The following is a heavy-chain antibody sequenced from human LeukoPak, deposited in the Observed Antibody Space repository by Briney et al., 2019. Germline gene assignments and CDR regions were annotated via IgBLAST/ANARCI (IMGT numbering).Heavy chain of an antibody. V-gene: IGHV4-39*07. CDR1: GGSVNSGTYY. CDR3: ARCDYVWGNYRYRPILYFDF. CDR2: IYYSGSA. Sequence: PSETLSLTCTVSGGSVNSGTYYWSWIRQPPGKGLEWIGNIYYSGSAYYDPSLKSRVTMSVDTSKNQLSLKLSSVTAADTAVYYCARCDYVWGNYRYRPILYFDFWGQGTLVTVSS. J-gene: IGHJ4*02. D-gene: IGHD3-16*02.